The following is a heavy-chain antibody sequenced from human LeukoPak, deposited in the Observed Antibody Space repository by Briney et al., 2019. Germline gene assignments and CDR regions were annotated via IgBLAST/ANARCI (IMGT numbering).Heavy chain of an antibody. CDR3: AREYYDSSGYYYFDY. J-gene: IGHJ4*02. V-gene: IGHV3-13*01. CDR1: GFTFSSYD. D-gene: IGHD3-22*01. CDR2: IGTAGDT. Sequence: QPGGSLRLSCAASGFTFSSYDMHWVRQATGKGLEWVSAIGTAGDTYCPGSVKGRFTISRENAKNSLYLQMNSLRAGDTAVYYCAREYYDSSGYYYFDYWGQGTLVTVSS.